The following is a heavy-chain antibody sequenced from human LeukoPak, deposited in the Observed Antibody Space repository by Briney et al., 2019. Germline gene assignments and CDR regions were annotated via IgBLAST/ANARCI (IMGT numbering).Heavy chain of an antibody. V-gene: IGHV4-59*01. D-gene: IGHD6-19*01. CDR2: IYYSGST. CDR1: GGSISTYY. Sequence: SETLSLTCTVSGGSISTYYWSWIRQPPGKGLEWIGCIYYSGSTNYNPSLKSRVTISVGTSKNHFSLKLSSLTAADTAVYYCARDGSGSNFQHWGQGTLVTVSS. CDR3: ARDGSGSNFQH. J-gene: IGHJ1*01.